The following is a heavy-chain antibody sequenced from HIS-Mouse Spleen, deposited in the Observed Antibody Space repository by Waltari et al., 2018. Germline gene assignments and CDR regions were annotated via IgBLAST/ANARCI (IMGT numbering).Heavy chain of an antibody. CDR2: IYYSGRT. CDR1: GGSISSSSYY. CDR3: AREIPYSSSWYDWYFDL. D-gene: IGHD6-13*01. J-gene: IGHJ2*01. V-gene: IGHV4-39*07. Sequence: QLQLQESGPGLVKPSETLSLTCTVSGGSISSSSYYWGWIRQPPGKGLEWIGSIYYSGRTYYTPSLNVRVTISVDTSKNQFSLRLSSVTAADTAVYYCAREIPYSSSWYDWYFDLWGRGTLVTVSS.